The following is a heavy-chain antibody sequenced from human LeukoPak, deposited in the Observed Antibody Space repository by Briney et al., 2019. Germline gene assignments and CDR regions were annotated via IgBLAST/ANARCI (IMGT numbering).Heavy chain of an antibody. CDR1: GGSFSGYY. CDR3: ARDKSVGYYDSSGYWRPGGGIADY. CDR2: INHSGST. J-gene: IGHJ4*02. D-gene: IGHD3-22*01. V-gene: IGHV4-34*01. Sequence: SETLSLTCAVYGGSFSGYYWSWIRQPPGKGLEWIGEINHSGSTNYNPSLKSRVTISVDTSKNQFSLKLSSVTAADTAVYYCARDKSVGYYDSSGYWRPGGGIADYWGQGTLVTVSS.